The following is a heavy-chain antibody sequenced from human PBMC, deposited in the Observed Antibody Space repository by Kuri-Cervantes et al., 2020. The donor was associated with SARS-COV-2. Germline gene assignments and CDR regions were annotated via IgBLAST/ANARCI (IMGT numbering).Heavy chain of an antibody. J-gene: IGHJ6*02. CDR3: AKSPNYYYYGMDV. CDR1: GFTFSSYW. CDR2: IKQDGSEK. V-gene: IGHV3-7*03. Sequence: GGSLRLSCAASGFTFSSYWMSWVRQAPGKGLEWVANIKQDGSEKYYVDSVKGRFTISRDNSKNSLYLQMNSLRAEDTALYYCAKSPNYYYYGMDVWGQGTTVTVSS.